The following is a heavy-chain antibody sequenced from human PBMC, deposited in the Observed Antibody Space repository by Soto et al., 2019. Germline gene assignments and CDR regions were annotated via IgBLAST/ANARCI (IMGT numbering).Heavy chain of an antibody. CDR3: AKDLWARATVTTGGGRIDY. Sequence: QVQLVESGGGVVQPGRSLRLSCAASGFTFSSYGMHWVRQAPGKGLEWVAVISYDGSNKYYADSVKGRFTISRDNSKNTLYLQMNSLRAEDTAVYYCAKDLWARATVTTGGGRIDYWGQGTLVTVSS. CDR2: ISYDGSNK. CDR1: GFTFSSYG. D-gene: IGHD4-17*01. J-gene: IGHJ4*02. V-gene: IGHV3-30*18.